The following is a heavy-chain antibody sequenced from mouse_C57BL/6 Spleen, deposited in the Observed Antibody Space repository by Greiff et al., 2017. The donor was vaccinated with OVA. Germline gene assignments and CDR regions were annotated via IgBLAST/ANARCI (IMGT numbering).Heavy chain of an antibody. CDR2: IYPSDSET. CDR1: GYTFTSYW. V-gene: IGHV1-61*01. Sequence: VQLQQSGAELVRPGSSVKLSCKASGYTFTSYWMDWVKQRPGQGLEWIGNIYPSDSETHYNQKFKDKATLTVDKSSSTAYQQLSSLTSEDAAVYYCASEATGAMDYWGQGTSVTVSS. J-gene: IGHJ4*01. CDR3: ASEATGAMDY.